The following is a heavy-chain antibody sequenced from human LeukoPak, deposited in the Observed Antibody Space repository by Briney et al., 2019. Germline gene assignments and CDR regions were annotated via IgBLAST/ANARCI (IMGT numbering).Heavy chain of an antibody. J-gene: IGHJ4*02. CDR3: ARHVYAIAAAGNAFDY. CDR2: IYYTGST. Sequence: SETLSLTCTVSGGSISSNTYYWGWIRQPPGKGLEWIGTIYYTGSTYYNPSLRSRVSISVDTSKNQFSLKLSSVTAADTAVYHCARHVYAIAAAGNAFDYWGQGTLATVSS. CDR1: GGSISSNTYY. V-gene: IGHV4-39*01. D-gene: IGHD6-13*01.